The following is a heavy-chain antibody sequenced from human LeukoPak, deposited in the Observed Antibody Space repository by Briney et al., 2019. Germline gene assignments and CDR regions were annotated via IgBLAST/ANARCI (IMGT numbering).Heavy chain of an antibody. CDR3: ARSRGDYDFWSGSKIQIDY. V-gene: IGHV7-4-1*02. CDR1: GYTFTSYA. D-gene: IGHD3-3*01. Sequence: ASVKVSCKASGYTFTSYAMNWVRQAPGQGLEWMGWINTNTGNPTYAQGFTGRFVFSLDTSVSTAYLQSSSLKAEDTAVYYCARSRGDYDFWSGSKIQIDYWGQGALVTVSS. CDR2: INTNTGNP. J-gene: IGHJ4*02.